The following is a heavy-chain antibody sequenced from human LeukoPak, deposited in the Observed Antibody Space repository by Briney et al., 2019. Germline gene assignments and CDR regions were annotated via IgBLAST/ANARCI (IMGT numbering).Heavy chain of an antibody. Sequence: SETLSLTCTVSGGSISSYHWSWIRQPPGKGLEWIGYIYYSGSTNYNPSLKSRVTISVDTSKNQFSLKLSSVTAADTAVYYCARVSGRETTPFDYWGQGTLVTVSS. D-gene: IGHD1-26*01. CDR3: ARVSGRETTPFDY. CDR2: IYYSGST. V-gene: IGHV4-59*01. CDR1: GGSISSYH. J-gene: IGHJ4*02.